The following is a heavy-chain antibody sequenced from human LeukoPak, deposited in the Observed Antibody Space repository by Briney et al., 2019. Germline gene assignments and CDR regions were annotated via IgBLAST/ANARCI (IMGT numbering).Heavy chain of an antibody. D-gene: IGHD6-19*01. CDR3: ARDCRVAGTFAFDI. V-gene: IGHV1-69*13. CDR1: GYTFPSYF. Sequence: SVKVSCKASGYTFPSYFMHWVRQAPGQGLEWMGGIIPIFGTANYAQKFQGRVTITADESTSTAYMELSSLRSEDTAVYYCARDCRVAGTFAFDIWGQGTMVTVSS. CDR2: IIPIFGTA. J-gene: IGHJ3*02.